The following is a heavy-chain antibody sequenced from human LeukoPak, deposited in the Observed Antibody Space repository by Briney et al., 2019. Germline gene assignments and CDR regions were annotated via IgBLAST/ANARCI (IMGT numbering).Heavy chain of an antibody. V-gene: IGHV3-30-3*01. CDR1: GFTFSSYA. Sequence: GRSLRLSCAASGFTFSSYAMHWVRQAPGKGLEWVAVISYDGTNKYYADSVKGRFTISRDNSKNTLYVQMDSLRAEDTGVYYCARDRRELVPPDLDYWGQGSLVTVSS. CDR2: ISYDGTNK. J-gene: IGHJ4*02. CDR3: ARDRRELVPPDLDY. D-gene: IGHD2-2*01.